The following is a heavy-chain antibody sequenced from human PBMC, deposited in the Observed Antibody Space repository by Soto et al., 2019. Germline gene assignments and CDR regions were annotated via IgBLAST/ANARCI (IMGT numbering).Heavy chain of an antibody. Sequence: QVQLVQSGAEVKKPGASVKVSCKASGYTFTSYAMHWVRQAPGQRLEWMGWINAGNGNTKYSQKFQGRVTITRDTSASTAYMELSSLRSEDTAVYYCARAELLWFGELPYWGQGTLVTVSS. V-gene: IGHV1-3*01. CDR2: INAGNGNT. J-gene: IGHJ4*02. CDR3: ARAELLWFGELPY. D-gene: IGHD3-10*01. CDR1: GYTFTSYA.